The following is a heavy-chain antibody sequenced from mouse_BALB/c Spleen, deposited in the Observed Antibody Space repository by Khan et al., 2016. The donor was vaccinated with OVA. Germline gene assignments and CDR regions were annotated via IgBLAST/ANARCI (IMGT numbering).Heavy chain of an antibody. Sequence: EVNLLESGPRLVKPSQSLSLTCTVTGYSITSEYTWNWIRQFPGNKLEWMGFLSYSGNTRSTTSLTSRTSITRDTSKNHFVLQLNSVTAEDTATYYCERKDYYDYDPFPYWGQGTLVTVSA. D-gene: IGHD2-4*01. CDR3: ERKDYYDYDPFPY. J-gene: IGHJ3*01. CDR1: GYSITSEYT. V-gene: IGHV3-2*02. CDR2: LSYSGNT.